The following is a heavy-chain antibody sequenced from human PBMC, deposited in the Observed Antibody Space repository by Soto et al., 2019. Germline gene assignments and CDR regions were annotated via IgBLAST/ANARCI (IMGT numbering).Heavy chain of an antibody. CDR3: ARLPSRHLVDY. D-gene: IGHD3-3*02. V-gene: IGHV4-39*01. CDR1: GSSINSSGYY. CDR2: MFYGVST. Sequence: SETLSLTCTVSGSSINSSGYYWGWIRQPPGKGLEWIGSMFYGVSTYYNPSLKSRVTVSVDTSKNQFSLDLRSVTAADTAVYYCARLPSRHLVDYWGQGTLVTVSS. J-gene: IGHJ4*02.